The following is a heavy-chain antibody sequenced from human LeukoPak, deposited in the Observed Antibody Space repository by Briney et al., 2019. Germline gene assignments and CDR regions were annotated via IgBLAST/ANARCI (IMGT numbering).Heavy chain of an antibody. D-gene: IGHD4-23*01. CDR2: INHSGST. J-gene: IGHJ4*02. CDR3: ARTPRLYGGNSHPFDY. V-gene: IGHV4-34*01. Sequence: SETLSLTCTVSGGSISSYYWSWIRQPPGKGLEWIGEINHSGSTNYNPSLKSRVTISVDTSKNQFSLKLSSVTAADTAVYYCARTPRLYGGNSHPFDYWGQGTLVTVSS. CDR1: GGSISSYY.